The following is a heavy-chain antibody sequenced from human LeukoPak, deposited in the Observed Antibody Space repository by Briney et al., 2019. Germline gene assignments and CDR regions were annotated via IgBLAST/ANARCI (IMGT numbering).Heavy chain of an antibody. Sequence: SETLSLTCTVSGASISSYYWSWIRQPPGKGLEWVGDIYYSGSIKYNPSLKSRVTMSVDTSKNQFSLKLSSVTAADTAIYYCARESPSGYYNRPIDYWGQGTLVTVSS. J-gene: IGHJ4*02. V-gene: IGHV4-59*01. CDR1: GASISSYY. CDR3: ARESPSGYYNRPIDY. D-gene: IGHD3-22*01. CDR2: IYYSGSI.